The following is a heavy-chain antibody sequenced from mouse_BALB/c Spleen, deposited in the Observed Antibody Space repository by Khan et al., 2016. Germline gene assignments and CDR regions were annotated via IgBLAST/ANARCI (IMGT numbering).Heavy chain of an antibody. CDR2: INPSSSYT. D-gene: IGHD1-1*01. J-gene: IGHJ2*01. CDR3: AVYSTTVVAPLDY. CDR1: GYSFTSYT. Sequence: QVQLQQSGAELARPGASVKMSCKASGYSFTSYTMHWVKQRPGQGLEWLGFINPSSSYTNYNQNFKDKATLTADKSSSTAYMQLRSLKSDAAAVNFCAVYSTTVVAPLDYWGQGTTLTVSS. V-gene: IGHV1-4*01.